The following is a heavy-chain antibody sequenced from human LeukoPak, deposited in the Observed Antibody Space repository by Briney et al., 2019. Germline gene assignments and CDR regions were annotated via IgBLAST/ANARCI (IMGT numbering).Heavy chain of an antibody. CDR1: GGSISSGGYY. Sequence: SETLSLTCTVSGGSISSGGYYWSWIRQHPGKGLERIGYIYYSGSTYYNPSLKSRVTISVDTSKNQFSLKLSSVTAADTAVYHCARDPPNTAMGYYFDYWGQGTLVTVSS. CDR2: IYYSGST. J-gene: IGHJ4*02. D-gene: IGHD5-18*01. CDR3: ARDPPNTAMGYYFDY. V-gene: IGHV4-31*03.